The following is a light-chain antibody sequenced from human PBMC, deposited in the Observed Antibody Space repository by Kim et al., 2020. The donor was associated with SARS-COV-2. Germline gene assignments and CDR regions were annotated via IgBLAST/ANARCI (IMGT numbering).Light chain of an antibody. J-gene: IGLJ2*01. CDR2: EVS. V-gene: IGLV2-8*01. CDR3: SSYAGSPHVV. Sequence: GQSVTISCTGPSSDVGGYNYVSWYQQHPGKAPKLMIYEVSKRPSGVPDRFSGSKSGNTASLTVSGLQAEDEADYYCSSYAGSPHVVFGGGTKLTVL. CDR1: SSDVGGYNY.